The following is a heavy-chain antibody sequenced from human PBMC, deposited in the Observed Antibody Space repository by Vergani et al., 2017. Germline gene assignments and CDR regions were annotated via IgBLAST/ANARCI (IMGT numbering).Heavy chain of an antibody. CDR1: GDSIISRSYY. Sequence: QMQLQESGPGLVKASETLSLTCTVSGDSIISRSYYWGWIRQPPGKGLEWIGRIYNRGNGDSSSSLKSRVTISADTSKNQFSLRLTSVTAADTAVYYCASGKYYSDSTSHFRGRYFDVWGRGTLVTVPS. CDR3: ASGKYYSDSTSHFRGRYFDV. D-gene: IGHD3-16*01. V-gene: IGHV4-39*01. CDR2: IYNRGNG. J-gene: IGHJ2*01.